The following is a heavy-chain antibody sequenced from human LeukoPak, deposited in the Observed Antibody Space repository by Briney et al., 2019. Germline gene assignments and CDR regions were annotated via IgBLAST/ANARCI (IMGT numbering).Heavy chain of an antibody. CDR1: GFTLSSYG. Sequence: PGGSLRLSCAASGFTLSSYGMHWVRQAPGKGLEWVAVIWYDGSNKYYADSVKGRFTISRDNSKNTLYLQMNSLRAEDTAVYYCARDAVYSSSWQYYWGQGTLVTVSS. V-gene: IGHV3-33*01. D-gene: IGHD6-13*01. J-gene: IGHJ4*02. CDR3: ARDAVYSSSWQYY. CDR2: IWYDGSNK.